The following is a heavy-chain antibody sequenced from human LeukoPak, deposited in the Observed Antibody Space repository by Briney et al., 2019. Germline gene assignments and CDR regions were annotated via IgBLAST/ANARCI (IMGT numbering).Heavy chain of an antibody. CDR2: IWYDGSNK. J-gene: IGHJ4*02. V-gene: IGHV3-33*01. CDR3: ARGHYYYGSGSYSPRYFDY. Sequence: GGSLRLSCAASGFTFSSYGMHWVRQAPGKGLEWVAVIWYDGSNKYYAESVKGRFIISRDNSKNTLYLQMNSLRAEDTAVYYCARGHYYYGSGSYSPRYFDYWGQGTLVTVSS. D-gene: IGHD3-10*01. CDR1: GFTFSSYG.